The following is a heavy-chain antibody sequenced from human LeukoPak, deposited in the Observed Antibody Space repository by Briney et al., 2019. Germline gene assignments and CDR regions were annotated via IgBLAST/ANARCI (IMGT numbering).Heavy chain of an antibody. Sequence: PSETLSLTCSVSGYSISSAYYWGWIRQPPGKGLEWIGTMYHSGSTNYNPSLKSRVTISVDTSNNQFSLRLSSVTAADTAVYYCARHRSGTYYRFDYWGQGTLVTVSS. CDR2: MYHSGST. V-gene: IGHV4-38-2*02. J-gene: IGHJ4*02. D-gene: IGHD1-26*01. CDR3: ARHRSGTYYRFDY. CDR1: GYSISSAYY.